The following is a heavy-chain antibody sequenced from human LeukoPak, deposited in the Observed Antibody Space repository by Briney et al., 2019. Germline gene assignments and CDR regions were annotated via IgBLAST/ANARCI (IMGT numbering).Heavy chain of an antibody. J-gene: IGHJ4*02. CDR1: GFTFSSYT. Sequence: GGSLRLSCAASGFTFSSYTMHWVRQAPGKGLEWVAVIWYDGGDKYYVDSVKGRFTISRDNSKNTLYLQMNSLRAEDTAVYYCARNSPYDFWSGYYLGSLFFDYWGQGTLVTVSS. D-gene: IGHD3-3*01. CDR2: IWYDGGDK. CDR3: ARNSPYDFWSGYYLGSLFFDY. V-gene: IGHV3-33*01.